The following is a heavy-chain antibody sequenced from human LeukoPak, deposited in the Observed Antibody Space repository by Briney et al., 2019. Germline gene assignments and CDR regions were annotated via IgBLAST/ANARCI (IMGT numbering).Heavy chain of an antibody. CDR2: ISGSGGST. Sequence: RGSLRPSCAASGFTLSSYAMSWVRQAPGKGLEWVSAISGSGGSTYYADSVKGRFTISRDNSKNTLYLQMNSLRAEDTAVYYCAKERLYDFWSGYFFDYWGQGTLVTVSS. CDR1: GFTLSSYA. D-gene: IGHD3-3*01. J-gene: IGHJ4*02. CDR3: AKERLYDFWSGYFFDY. V-gene: IGHV3-23*01.